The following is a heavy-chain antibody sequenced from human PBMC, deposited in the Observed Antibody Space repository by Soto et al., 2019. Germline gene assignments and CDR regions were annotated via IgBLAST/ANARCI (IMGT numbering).Heavy chain of an antibody. CDR2: ISASGRDT. CDR1: GSTFSNYA. D-gene: IGHD6-19*01. CDR3: AKGKTSGWYYFDS. Sequence: GGSLRLSCAASGSTFSNYAMSWVRQAPGKGLEWVSGISASGRDTYYADSVKDRFTISRDSSKNTLYLQMNSLRAEDTAMYYCAKGKTSGWYYFDSWGQGTRVTVSS. V-gene: IGHV3-23*01. J-gene: IGHJ4*02.